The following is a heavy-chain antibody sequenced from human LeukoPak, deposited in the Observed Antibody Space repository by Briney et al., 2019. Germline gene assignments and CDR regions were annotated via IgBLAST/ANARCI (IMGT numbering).Heavy chain of an antibody. CDR1: EYTFTGYY. Sequence: ASVKVSCKTSEYTFTGYYIHWVRQAPGQGLGWMGWINPNSGGTNYAQKFQGRVTMTRDTSISTAYMELSRLRSDDTAVYYCARDSFDYYGSGSYYYMDVWGKGTTVTISS. CDR3: ARDSFDYYGSGSYYYMDV. CDR2: INPNSGGT. V-gene: IGHV1-2*02. D-gene: IGHD3-10*01. J-gene: IGHJ6*03.